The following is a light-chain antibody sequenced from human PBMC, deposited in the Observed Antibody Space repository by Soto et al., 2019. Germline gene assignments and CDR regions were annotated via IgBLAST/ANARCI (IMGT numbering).Light chain of an antibody. CDR2: GAS. J-gene: IGKJ1*01. V-gene: IGKV3-15*01. Sequence: EVGLPQSPVTLSLSPGERATLSCRASQSVGSNYLAWYQQRPGQAPRVLIYGASTRATGIPARFSGSGSETEFILTISSLQSEDFAVYYCQHYNTWPWTFGQGTKVDI. CDR3: QHYNTWPWT. CDR1: QSVGSN.